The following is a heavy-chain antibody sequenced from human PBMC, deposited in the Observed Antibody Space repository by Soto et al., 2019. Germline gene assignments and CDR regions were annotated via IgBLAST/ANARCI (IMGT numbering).Heavy chain of an antibody. CDR1: GFTFSSYA. CDR2: ISGSGGST. V-gene: IGHV3-23*01. J-gene: IGHJ6*02. CDR3: AKEATVTVLYYYYGMDV. D-gene: IGHD4-17*01. Sequence: EVQLLESGGGLVQPGGSLRLSCAASGFTFSSYAMSWVRQAPGKGLEWVSAISGSGGSTYYADSVKGRFTISSDNSKNTLYLQMNSLRDEDTAVYYCAKEATVTVLYYYYGMDVWGQGTTVTVSS.